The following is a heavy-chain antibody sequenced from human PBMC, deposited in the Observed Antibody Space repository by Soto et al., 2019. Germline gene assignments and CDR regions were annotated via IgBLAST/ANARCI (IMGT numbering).Heavy chain of an antibody. Sequence: GGSLRLSCAASGFTFDDYAMHWVRQAPGKGLEWVSGISWNSGSIGYADSVKGRFTISRDNAKNSLYLQMNSLRAEDTALYYCAKGLRIGVVVPAASAFDIWGQGTMVTVSS. V-gene: IGHV3-9*01. CDR3: AKGLRIGVVVPAASAFDI. CDR1: GFTFDDYA. D-gene: IGHD2-2*01. CDR2: ISWNSGSI. J-gene: IGHJ3*02.